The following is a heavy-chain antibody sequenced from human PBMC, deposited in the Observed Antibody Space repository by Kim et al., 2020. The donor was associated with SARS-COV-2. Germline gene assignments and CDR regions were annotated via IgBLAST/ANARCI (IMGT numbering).Heavy chain of an antibody. V-gene: IGHV4-59*13. CDR1: GGSISSYY. J-gene: IGHJ6*02. CDR2: IYYSGST. CDR3: ATGSSGWYRGTYYYYGMDV. D-gene: IGHD6-19*01. Sequence: SETLSLTCTVSGGSISSYYWSWIRQPPGKGLEWIGYIYYSGSTNYNPSLKSRVTISVDTSKNQFSLKLSSVTAADTAVYYCATGSSGWYRGTYYYYGMDVWGQGTTVTVSS.